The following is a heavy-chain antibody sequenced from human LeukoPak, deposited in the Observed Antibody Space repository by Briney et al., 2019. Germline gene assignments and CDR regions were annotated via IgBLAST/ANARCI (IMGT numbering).Heavy chain of an antibody. J-gene: IGHJ6*03. CDR1: GDSINSHY. CDR3: ARLDVSGGYYSRYYNSYMDV. D-gene: IGHD3-10*01. V-gene: IGHV4-59*11. Sequence: SETLSLTCSVSGDSINSHYWSWIRQPPGKGLEWIGYISYSGSTTYNPSLKSRVTISLDTSKNQFSLKLSSVTAADTAVYYCARLDVSGGYYSRYYNSYMDVWGKGTTVTVSS. CDR2: ISYSGST.